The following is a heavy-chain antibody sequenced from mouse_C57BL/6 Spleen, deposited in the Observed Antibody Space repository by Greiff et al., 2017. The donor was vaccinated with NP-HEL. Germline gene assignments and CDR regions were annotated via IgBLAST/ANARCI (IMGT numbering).Heavy chain of an antibody. V-gene: IGHV1-39*01. Sequence: VHVKQSGPELVKPGASVKISCKASGYSFTDYNMNWVKQSNGKSLEWIGVINPNYGTTSYNQKFKGKATLTVDQSSSTAYMQLNSLTSEDSAVYYCARFDYDGDYYAMDYWGQGTSVTVSS. D-gene: IGHD2-4*01. J-gene: IGHJ4*01. CDR3: ARFDYDGDYYAMDY. CDR2: INPNYGTT. CDR1: GYSFTDYN.